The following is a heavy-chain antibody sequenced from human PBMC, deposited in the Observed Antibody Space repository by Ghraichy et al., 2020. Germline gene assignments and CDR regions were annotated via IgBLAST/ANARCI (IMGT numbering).Heavy chain of an antibody. Sequence: SETLSLTCTVSGGSISSGGYYWSWIRQHPGKGLEWIGYIYYSGSTYYNPSLKSRVTISVDTSKNQFSLKLSSVTAADTAVYYCARGASHYCSSTSCSSSDYYYYYYMDVWGKGTTVTVSS. V-gene: IGHV4-31*03. J-gene: IGHJ6*03. D-gene: IGHD2-2*01. CDR3: ARGASHYCSSTSCSSSDYYYYYYMDV. CDR2: IYYSGST. CDR1: GGSISSGGYY.